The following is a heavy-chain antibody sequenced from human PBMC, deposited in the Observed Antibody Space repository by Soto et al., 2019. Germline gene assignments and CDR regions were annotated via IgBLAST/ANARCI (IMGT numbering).Heavy chain of an antibody. Sequence: QITLKESGPPLVKPTQNLTLTCTFSGFSLSTTGVGVGWIRQPPGKALEWLALIYWDDDKRYNPSLKSRLTITKDTSKNQVVLTMTNMDPVDTATYYCVQSRCGGDCLQSYSSHSYYGLDVWGQGTTVTVSS. D-gene: IGHD2-21*01. CDR1: GFSLSTTGVG. CDR3: VQSRCGGDCLQSYSSHSYYGLDV. V-gene: IGHV2-5*02. J-gene: IGHJ6*02. CDR2: IYWDDDK.